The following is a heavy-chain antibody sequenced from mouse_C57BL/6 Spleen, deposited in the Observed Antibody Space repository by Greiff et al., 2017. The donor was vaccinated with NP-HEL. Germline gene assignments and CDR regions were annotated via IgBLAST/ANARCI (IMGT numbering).Heavy chain of an antibody. D-gene: IGHD1-1*01. CDR3: ARPHYYGSSYVGYWYFEV. V-gene: IGHV1-59*01. CDR1: GYTFTSYW. Sequence: VQLQQSGAELVRPGTSVKLSCKASGYTFTSYWMHWVKQRPGQGLEWIGVIDPSDSYTNYNQKFKGKATLTVDTSSSTAYMQLSSLTSEDSAVDYCARPHYYGSSYVGYWYFEVWGTGTTVTVSS. J-gene: IGHJ1*03. CDR2: IDPSDSYT.